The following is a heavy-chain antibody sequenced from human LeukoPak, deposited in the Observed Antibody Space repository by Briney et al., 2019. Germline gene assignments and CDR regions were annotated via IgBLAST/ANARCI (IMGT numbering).Heavy chain of an antibody. J-gene: IGHJ6*03. CDR2: IYYSGST. V-gene: IGHV4-61*01. D-gene: IGHD3-10*01. CDR1: GGSVSSGSFH. Sequence: SETLSLTCSVSGGSVSSGSFHWSWIRQPPGKGLEWIGYIYYSGSTNYNPSLKSRVTISVDTSKNQFSLKLSSVTAADTAAYFCARRSSEGYYYYYMDVWGKGTTVTVSS. CDR3: ARRSSEGYYYYYMDV.